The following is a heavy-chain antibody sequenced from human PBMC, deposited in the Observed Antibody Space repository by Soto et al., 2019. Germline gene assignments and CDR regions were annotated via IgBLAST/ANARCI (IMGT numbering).Heavy chain of an antibody. CDR2: IKQDGSEK. CDR3: ARDSGVTTRWPLTYYFDY. Sequence: SGGSLRLSCAASGFTFSSYLMSWVRQAPGKGLEWVANIKQDGSEKYYVDSVKGRFTISRDNAKNSLYLQMNSLRAEDTAVYYCARDSGVTTRWPLTYYFDYWGQGTLVTVSS. V-gene: IGHV3-7*03. D-gene: IGHD4-4*01. CDR1: GFTFSSYL. J-gene: IGHJ4*02.